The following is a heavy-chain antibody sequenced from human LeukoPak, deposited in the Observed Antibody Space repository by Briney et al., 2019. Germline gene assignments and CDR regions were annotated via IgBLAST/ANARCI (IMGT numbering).Heavy chain of an antibody. Sequence: GSLRLSCTGSGFTFSDYSMHWARQAPGKGLEWVSSISSRSTYIFQADSVKDRFTISRDNAENSLYLQMNSLRVEDTAVYYCARSDVAAPFNYWGQGTLVAVSS. CDR1: GFTFSDYS. CDR3: ARSDVAAPFNY. J-gene: IGHJ4*02. V-gene: IGHV3-21*01. D-gene: IGHD6-13*01. CDR2: ISSRSTYI.